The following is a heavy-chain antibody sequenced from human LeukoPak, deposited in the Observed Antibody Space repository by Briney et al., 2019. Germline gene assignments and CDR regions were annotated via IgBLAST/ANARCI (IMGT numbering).Heavy chain of an antibody. CDR2: IWYDGSNK. CDR3: ARDYYGSGSYNTYYYYYGMDV. Sequence: GGSLRLSCAASGFTFSSYGMHWVRQAPGKGLEWVAVIWYDGSNKYYADSVKGRFTISRDSSKNTLYLQMNSLRAEDTAVYYCARDYYGSGSYNTYYYYYGMDVWGQGTTVTVSS. D-gene: IGHD3-10*01. V-gene: IGHV3-33*01. CDR1: GFTFSSYG. J-gene: IGHJ6*02.